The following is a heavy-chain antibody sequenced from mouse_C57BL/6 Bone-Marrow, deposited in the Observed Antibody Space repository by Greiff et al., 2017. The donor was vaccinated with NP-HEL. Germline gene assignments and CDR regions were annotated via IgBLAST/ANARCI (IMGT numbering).Heavy chain of an antibody. V-gene: IGHV1-55*01. J-gene: IGHJ1*03. CDR1: GYTFTSYW. D-gene: IGHD1-1*01. CDR3: ARGEVYPVFSSLHWYFDV. Sequence: QVQLQQPGAELVKPGASVKMSCKASGYTFTSYWITWVKQRPGQGLEWIGDIYPGSGSTNYNEKFKSKATLTVDTSSSTAYMQLSSLTSEDSAVYYCARGEVYPVFSSLHWYFDVWGTGTTVTVSS. CDR2: IYPGSGST.